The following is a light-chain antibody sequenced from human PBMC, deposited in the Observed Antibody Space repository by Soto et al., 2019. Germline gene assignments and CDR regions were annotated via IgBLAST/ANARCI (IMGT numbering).Light chain of an antibody. CDR3: QQYYSYPHT. J-gene: IGKJ2*01. Sequence: DLQMTQSPSTLSSSLGDSVTITCRASQSISVWLAWYQLKPGKAPKILIYKESNLETGVPSRLSGSGSATELNLTISRLQPDDFATYYCQQYYSYPHTFGQGTKVDIK. CDR2: KES. V-gene: IGKV1-5*03. CDR1: QSISVW.